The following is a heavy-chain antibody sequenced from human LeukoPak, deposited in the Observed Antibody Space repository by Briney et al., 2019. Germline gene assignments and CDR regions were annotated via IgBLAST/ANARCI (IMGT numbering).Heavy chain of an antibody. V-gene: IGHV1-8*01. CDR1: GYTFTSYD. D-gene: IGHD6-6*01. J-gene: IGHJ5*02. Sequence: ASVKVSCKASGYTFTSYDINWVRQATGQGLEWMGWMNPNSGNTGYAQKFQGRVTMTRNTSISTAYMELSSLRSEDTAVYYCARVYRAARPFWFDPWGQGTLATVSS. CDR3: ARVYRAARPFWFDP. CDR2: MNPNSGNT.